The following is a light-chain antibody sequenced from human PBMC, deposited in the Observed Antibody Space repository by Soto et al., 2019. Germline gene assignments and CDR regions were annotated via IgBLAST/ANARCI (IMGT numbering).Light chain of an antibody. V-gene: IGLV2-23*01. J-gene: IGLJ3*02. CDR1: SSDVGSYNL. CDR3: CSYAGSSTL. CDR2: EDS. Sequence: QSVLTQPASVSGSPGQSITISCTGTSSDVGSYNLVSWYQQHPGKAPKLMIYEDSKRPSGVSNRFSGSKSGNTASLTISGLQAEDEADYYCCSYAGSSTLFGGGTKLTVL.